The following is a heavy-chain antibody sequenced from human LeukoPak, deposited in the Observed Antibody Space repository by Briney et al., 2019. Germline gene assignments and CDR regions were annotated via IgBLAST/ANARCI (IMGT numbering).Heavy chain of an antibody. CDR2: ISSSSSTI. CDR3: ARVADFDWLLRNYFDY. J-gene: IGHJ4*02. CDR1: GFTFSSYS. D-gene: IGHD3-9*01. Sequence: PGGSLRLSCAASGFTFSSYSMNWVRQAPGKGLEWVSYISSSSSTIYYADSVKGRFTISRDNAKNSLYLQMNSLRAEDTAVYYCARVADFDWLLRNYFDYWGQGTLVTVSS. V-gene: IGHV3-48*01.